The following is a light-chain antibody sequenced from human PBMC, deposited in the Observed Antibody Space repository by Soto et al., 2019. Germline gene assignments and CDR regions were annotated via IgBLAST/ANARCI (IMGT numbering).Light chain of an antibody. Sequence: QSALTQPPSASGSPGHSVTISCTGTSSDVGGYNYVSWYQQHPGKAPKVMISEVSKRPSGVPDRFSGSKSGNTASLTVSGLQAEDEADYYCSSYAGSNNGVFGGGTKLTVL. J-gene: IGLJ3*02. V-gene: IGLV2-8*01. CDR2: EVS. CDR3: SSYAGSNNGV. CDR1: SSDVGGYNY.